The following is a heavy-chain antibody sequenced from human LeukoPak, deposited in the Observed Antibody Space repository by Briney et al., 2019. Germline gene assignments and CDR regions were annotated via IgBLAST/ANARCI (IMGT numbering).Heavy chain of an antibody. J-gene: IGHJ6*02. CDR3: ARELDWNDDVYYYYGMDV. Sequence: GGSLRLSCAASGFTFSSYGMHWVRQAPGKGLEWVAVIWYDGSNKYYADSVKGRFTISRDNSKNTLYLQMNSLRAEDTAVYYCARELDWNDDVYYYYGMDVWGQGTTVTVSS. CDR2: IWYDGSNK. V-gene: IGHV3-33*01. D-gene: IGHD1-1*01. CDR1: GFTFSSYG.